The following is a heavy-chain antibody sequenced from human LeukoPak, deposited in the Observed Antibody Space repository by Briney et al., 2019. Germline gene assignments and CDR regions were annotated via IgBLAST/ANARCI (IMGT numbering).Heavy chain of an antibody. CDR1: GGSISSSDYY. J-gene: IGHJ5*02. CDR2: IYYGGST. Sequence: SETLSLTCTVSGGSISSSDYYWGWIRQPPGKGLEWIGSIYYGGSTYYNLSLKSRVTISVDTSMNQFSLKLSFVTTADTAVYYCARALRYCSGGSCTRGYNWFDPWGQGTLVTVPS. D-gene: IGHD2-15*01. V-gene: IGHV4-39*01. CDR3: ARALRYCSGGSCTRGYNWFDP.